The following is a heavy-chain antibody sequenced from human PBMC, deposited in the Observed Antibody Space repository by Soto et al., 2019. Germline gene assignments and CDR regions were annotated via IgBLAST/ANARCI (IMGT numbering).Heavy chain of an antibody. CDR2: IFWDDDK. CDR3: AHRTGDSLTCSVDS. J-gene: IGHJ1*01. Sequence: QITLEESGPTLLKPTQTVTLTCTFSGFSLSTEGVAVAWARQSPGKAPEGLAVIFWDDDKRFNPSVSSRLTMTKDTSKSQVFLSWTRVDPVDTATYFCAHRTGDSLTCSVDSWGPGTLVTVSS. D-gene: IGHD3-22*01. V-gene: IGHV2-5*02. CDR1: GFSLSTEGVA.